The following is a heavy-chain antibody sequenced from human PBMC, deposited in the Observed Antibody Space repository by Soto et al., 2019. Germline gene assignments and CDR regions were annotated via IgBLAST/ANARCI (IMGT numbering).Heavy chain of an antibody. CDR2: LSSTTNYI. V-gene: IGHV3-21*06. CDR3: ARESEDLTSNFDY. CDR1: GFTFTRYS. Sequence: PGGSLRLSCAASGFTFTRYSMNWVRQALGKGLEWVSSLSSTTNYIYYGDSMKGRFTISRDNAKNSLYLEMNSLRAEDTAVYYCARESEDLTSNFDYWGQGTLVTVSS. J-gene: IGHJ4*02.